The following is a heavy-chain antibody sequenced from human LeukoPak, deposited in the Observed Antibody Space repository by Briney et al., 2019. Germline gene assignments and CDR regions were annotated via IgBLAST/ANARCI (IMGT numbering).Heavy chain of an antibody. Sequence: GGSLRLSCTASGFTFGDDAMSWVRQAQGKGLEWVGFIRSKAYGGTTEYAASVKGRFTISRDDSKSIAYLQMNSLKTEDTAVYYCTRDRPQDYYDSSGYYYPPLFYYWGQGTLVTVSS. CDR1: GFTFGDDA. CDR2: IRSKAYGGTT. CDR3: TRDRPQDYYDSSGYYYPPLFYY. D-gene: IGHD3-22*01. J-gene: IGHJ4*02. V-gene: IGHV3-49*04.